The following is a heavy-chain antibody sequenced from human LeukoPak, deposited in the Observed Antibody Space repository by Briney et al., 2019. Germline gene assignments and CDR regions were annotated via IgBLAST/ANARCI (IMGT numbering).Heavy chain of an antibody. J-gene: IGHJ5*02. CDR3: ASYGDYVRTGLT. CDR1: GFTFLRYG. CDR2: ISGSGGST. V-gene: IGHV3-23*01. D-gene: IGHD4-17*01. Sequence: GGTLRLSFAAAGFTFLRYGMSSVRQAPGKGVEWVSAISGSGGSTFYADSVKGRFTISRDNSKNTLYLQMNSLRAEDTAVYYCASYGDYVRTGLTWGQGTLVTVSS.